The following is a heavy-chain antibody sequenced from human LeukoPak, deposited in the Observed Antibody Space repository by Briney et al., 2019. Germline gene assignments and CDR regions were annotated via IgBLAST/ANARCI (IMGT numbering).Heavy chain of an antibody. Sequence: SETLSLTCTVSGGSISSYYWSWIRQPPGKGLEWIGYIYYSGSTNYNPSLKSRVTISVDTSKNQFSLKLSSVTAADTAVYSCARGGDSSGYYPFDYRGQGTLVTVSS. D-gene: IGHD3-22*01. CDR3: ARGGDSSGYYPFDY. CDR1: GGSISSYY. J-gene: IGHJ4*02. V-gene: IGHV4-59*12. CDR2: IYYSGST.